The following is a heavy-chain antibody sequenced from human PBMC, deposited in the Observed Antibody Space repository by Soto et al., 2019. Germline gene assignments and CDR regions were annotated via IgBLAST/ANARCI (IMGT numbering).Heavy chain of an antibody. Sequence: ASVKVSCKASGGTFSSYAISWVRQAPGQGLEWMGGIIPIFGTANYAQKFQGRVTITADESTSTAYMELSSLRSEDTAVYYCARADSSSSGRYWVGGLLSAFDIWGQGTMVTVSS. V-gene: IGHV1-69*13. D-gene: IGHD6-6*01. J-gene: IGHJ3*02. CDR1: GGTFSSYA. CDR2: IIPIFGTA. CDR3: ARADSSSSGRYWVGGLLSAFDI.